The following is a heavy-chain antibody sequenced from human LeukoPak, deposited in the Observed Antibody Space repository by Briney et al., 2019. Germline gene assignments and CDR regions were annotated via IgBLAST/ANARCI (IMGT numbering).Heavy chain of an antibody. V-gene: IGHV1-2*02. J-gene: IGHJ5*02. Sequence: ASVKVSCKASGYIFTDYYIYWVRQAPGQGLEWVGWINPNSGGTDYAQKFQGRVTMTRDTSISTAYMELSRLRSDDTAVYYCAREWDCSSASCYITRFDPWGQGTLVTVSS. D-gene: IGHD2-2*02. CDR1: GYIFTDYY. CDR3: AREWDCSSASCYITRFDP. CDR2: INPNSGGT.